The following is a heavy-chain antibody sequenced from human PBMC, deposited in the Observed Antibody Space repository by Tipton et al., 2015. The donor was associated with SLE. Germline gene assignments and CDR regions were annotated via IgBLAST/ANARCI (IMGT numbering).Heavy chain of an antibody. V-gene: IGHV3-21*01. CDR1: GFTFSSYS. J-gene: IGHJ4*01. CDR2: ISSSSSYI. D-gene: IGHD5-12*01. CDR3: ARDLFGGYLGGCDY. Sequence: SLRLSCAASGFTFSSYSMNWVRQAPGKGLEWVSSISSSSSYIYYADSVMGRFTISRDNAKNSLYLQMNSLRAEDTAVYYCARDLFGGYLGGCDYWGHGTLVAVAS.